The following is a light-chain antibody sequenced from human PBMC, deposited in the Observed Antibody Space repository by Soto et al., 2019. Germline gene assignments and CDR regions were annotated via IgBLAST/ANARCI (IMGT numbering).Light chain of an antibody. V-gene: IGLV2-8*01. CDR2: EVS. CDR3: SSYAGRNNFV. Sequence: QSALTQPPSASGSPGQSVTISCTGTSSDVGSYNSVSWYQQHPGKAPKLMIYEVSNRPSGVPDRFSGSKSGNTASLTVSGLQAEDEADYYCSSYAGRNNFVFGTGTKLTVL. J-gene: IGLJ1*01. CDR1: SSDVGSYNS.